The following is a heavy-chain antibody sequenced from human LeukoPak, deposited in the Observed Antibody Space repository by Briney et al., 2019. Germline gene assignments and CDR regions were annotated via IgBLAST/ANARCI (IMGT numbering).Heavy chain of an antibody. CDR2: INPNSGGT. CDR3: ARDYYGSGSYSYYFDY. D-gene: IGHD3-10*01. Sequence: ASVKVSCKASGYTFTGYYMHWVRQAPGQGLEWMGWINPNSGGTNYAQKFQGWVTMTRDTSISTAYMELSRLRSDDTAVYYCARDYYGSGSYSYYFDYWGQGTLVTVSS. J-gene: IGHJ4*02. V-gene: IGHV1-2*04. CDR1: GYTFTGYY.